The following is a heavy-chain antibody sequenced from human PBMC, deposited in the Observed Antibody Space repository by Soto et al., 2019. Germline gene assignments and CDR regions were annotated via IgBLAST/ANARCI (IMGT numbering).Heavy chain of an antibody. D-gene: IGHD5-12*01. Sequence: QVQLQESGPGLLKPSQTLSLSCTVSGGSVNSGDYYWSWIRQPPGKGLEWIGYIYYGGITSSNPSRKSRLTISIDTSKNQVALKLDSVTAADPAVYYCARQYGGYEYYFDYWGQGTLVTVSS. CDR2: IYYGGIT. J-gene: IGHJ4*02. CDR3: ARQYGGYEYYFDY. CDR1: GGSVNSGDYY. V-gene: IGHV4-30-4*01.